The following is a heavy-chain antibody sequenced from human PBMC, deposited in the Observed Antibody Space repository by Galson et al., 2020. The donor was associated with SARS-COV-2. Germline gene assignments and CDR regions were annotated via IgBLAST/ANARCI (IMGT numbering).Heavy chain of an antibody. D-gene: IGHD1-1*01. CDR2: ISGSGGDT. CDR3: AKGQQRFDP. CDR1: GFPFSSYG. Sequence: GGSLRLSCAASGFPFSSYGMSWVRQAPGKGLEWVSGISGSGGDTYYADSVKGRFTISRDNYKNTLYLQMNSLKVEDTAVYYCAKGQQRFDPWGQGTLVTVSS. J-gene: IGHJ5*02. V-gene: IGHV3-23*01.